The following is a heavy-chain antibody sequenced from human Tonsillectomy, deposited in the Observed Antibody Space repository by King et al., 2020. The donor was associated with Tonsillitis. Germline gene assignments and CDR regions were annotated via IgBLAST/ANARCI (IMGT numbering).Heavy chain of an antibody. Sequence: LQLQESGPGLVKPSETLSLTCIVSGGSISSSSYYWGWVRQSPGKGLEWIGSIYYSGSTYSNPSLQSRVTISVDTSKNQFSLKLGSLTAADTAVYYCARHGEYSGSYYYAFDIWGQGTMVTVSS. J-gene: IGHJ3*02. CDR3: ARHGEYSGSYYYAFDI. V-gene: IGHV4-39*01. CDR1: GGSISSSSYY. CDR2: IYYSGST. D-gene: IGHD1-26*01.